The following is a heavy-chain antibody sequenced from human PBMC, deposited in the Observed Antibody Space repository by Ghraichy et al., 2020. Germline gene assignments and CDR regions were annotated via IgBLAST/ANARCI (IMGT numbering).Heavy chain of an antibody. CDR1: GYTFTSYA. CDR3: ARDMLSTVEDAFDI. J-gene: IGHJ3*02. CDR2: SNAGNGNT. Sequence: ASVKVSCKASGYTFTSYAMHWVRQAPGQRLEWMGWSNAGNGNTKYSQKFQGRVTITRDTSATTAYMELSSLRSEDTAVYYCARDMLSTVEDAFDIWGQGTLVTVSS. V-gene: IGHV1-3*01. D-gene: IGHD2-8*02.